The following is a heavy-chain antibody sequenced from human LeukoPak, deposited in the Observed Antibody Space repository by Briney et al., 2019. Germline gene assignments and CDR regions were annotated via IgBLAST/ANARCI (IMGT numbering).Heavy chain of an antibody. CDR3: ARDLLAIGSGYDQVDY. D-gene: IGHD5-12*01. CDR2: IYYSGST. J-gene: IGHJ4*02. V-gene: IGHV4-59*12. CDR1: GGSISSYY. Sequence: SETLSLTCTVSGGSISSYYWSWIRQPPGKGLEWIGYIYYSGSTNYNPSLKSRVTISVDTSKNQFSLKLSSVTAADTAVYYCARDLLAIGSGYDQVDYWGQGTLVTVSS.